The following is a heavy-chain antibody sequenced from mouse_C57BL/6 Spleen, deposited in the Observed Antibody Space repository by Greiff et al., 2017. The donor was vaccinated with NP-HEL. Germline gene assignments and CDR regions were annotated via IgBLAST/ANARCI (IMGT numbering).Heavy chain of an antibody. D-gene: IGHD4-1*01. CDR3: ARGTGTG. CDR2: ISSGGSYT. Sequence: EVQVVESGGDLVKPGGSLKLSCAASGFTFSSYGMSWVRQTPDKRLEWVATISSGGSYTYYPDSVKGRFTISRDNAKNTLFLQMSSLKSEDTAMYYCARGTGTGWGQGTLVTVSA. V-gene: IGHV5-6*01. J-gene: IGHJ3*01. CDR1: GFTFSSYG.